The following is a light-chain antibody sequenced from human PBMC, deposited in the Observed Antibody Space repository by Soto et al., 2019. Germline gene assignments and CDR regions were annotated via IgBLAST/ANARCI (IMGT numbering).Light chain of an antibody. Sequence: IVLTQSPGTLSLSPGERATLSCRSSQTVRNNYLAWYQQKPGQAPRLLIYDASSRATGIPDRFSGGGSGTDFTLTISRLEPEDVAVYYCQQFSSYPLTLGGGTKVDIK. CDR2: DAS. V-gene: IGKV3-20*01. CDR1: QTVRNNY. CDR3: QQFSSYPLT. J-gene: IGKJ4*01.